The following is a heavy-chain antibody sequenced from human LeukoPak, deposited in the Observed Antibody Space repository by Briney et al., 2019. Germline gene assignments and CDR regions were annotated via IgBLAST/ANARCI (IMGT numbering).Heavy chain of an antibody. Sequence: GGSLRLSCAASGFSFSSYWMHWVRQAPGKGLVWVSRINSDGSSTSYADSVKGRFTISRDNAKNTLYLQMNSLRAEDTAVYYCPRWDYAYVWGSYREGAFDIWGQGTMVTVSS. CDR3: PRWDYAYVWGSYREGAFDI. D-gene: IGHD3-16*02. CDR2: INSDGSST. CDR1: GFSFSSYW. J-gene: IGHJ3*02. V-gene: IGHV3-74*01.